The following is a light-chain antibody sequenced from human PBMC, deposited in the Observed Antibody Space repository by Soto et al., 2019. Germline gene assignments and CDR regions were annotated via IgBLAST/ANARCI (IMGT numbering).Light chain of an antibody. V-gene: IGLV2-14*01. CDR1: SSDVGGYNY. Sequence: QSALTQPASVSGSPGQSITISCTGTSSDVGGYNYVSWYQHHPGKAPKLMIYEVTNRPSGVSNRFSGSKSGNTASLTFSGLQAEDEADYYCGAWDSSLSIYVFGTGTKLTVL. CDR2: EVT. J-gene: IGLJ1*01. CDR3: GAWDSSLSIYV.